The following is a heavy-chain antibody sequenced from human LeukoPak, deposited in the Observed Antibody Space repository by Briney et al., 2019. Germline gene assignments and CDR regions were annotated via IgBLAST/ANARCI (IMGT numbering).Heavy chain of an antibody. Sequence: GGSLTLFRAASGFTFSSYWMSWVRQAPGKGLEWVANIKQDGREKYYVDSVKGRFTISRDNAKNSLYLQMNSLRAEDTAVYYCARRVGRWFGERAYYYNYMDVWGKGTTVTISS. CDR2: IKQDGREK. CDR1: GFTFSSYW. CDR3: ARRVGRWFGERAYYYNYMDV. D-gene: IGHD3-10*01. J-gene: IGHJ6*03. V-gene: IGHV3-7*01.